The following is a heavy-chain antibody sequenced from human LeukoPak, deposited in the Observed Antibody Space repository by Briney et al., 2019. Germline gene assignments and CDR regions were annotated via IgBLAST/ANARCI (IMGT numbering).Heavy chain of an antibody. D-gene: IGHD3-22*01. V-gene: IGHV3-21*01. CDR1: GFTFSSYS. J-gene: IGHJ6*03. CDR3: AREGYYYDSSGLYYYYYMDV. CDR2: ISISSSYI. Sequence: GGSLRLSCAASGFTFSSYSMNWVRQAPGKGLEWVSSISISSSYIYYADSVKGRFTISRDNAKNSLYLQMNSLRAEDTAVYYCAREGYYYDSSGLYYYYYMDVWGKGTTVTVSS.